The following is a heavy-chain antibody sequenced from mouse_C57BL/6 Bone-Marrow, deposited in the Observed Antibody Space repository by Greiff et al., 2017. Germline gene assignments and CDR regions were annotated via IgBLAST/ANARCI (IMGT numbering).Heavy chain of an antibody. CDR1: GYSFTDYW. V-gene: IGHV1-55*01. Sequence: QVQLQQPGAELVKPGASVKMSCKASGYSFTDYWITWVKQSPGKGLEWIGGIYPISGSTTYNQKFKSKATLTVDQSSSTAYMQLISLTSEDSAVYYCARSDHRRRYWFAYWGPGTLVTVSA. J-gene: IGHJ3*01. CDR2: IYPISGST. D-gene: IGHD2-14*01. CDR3: ARSDHRRRYWFAY.